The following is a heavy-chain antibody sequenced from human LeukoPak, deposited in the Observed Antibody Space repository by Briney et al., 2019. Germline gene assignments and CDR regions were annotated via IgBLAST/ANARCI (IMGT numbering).Heavy chain of an antibody. D-gene: IGHD3-9*01. CDR2: INHSGST. CDR3: ARGSRLTGAFDI. J-gene: IGHJ3*02. Sequence: SETLSLTCALYGGSFSGYYWSWIRQPPGKGLEWIGEINHSGSTNYNPSLKSRVTIPLDTSKNQFSLKLSSVTAADTAVYYCARGSRLTGAFDIWGQGTMVTVSS. V-gene: IGHV4-34*01. CDR1: GGSFSGYY.